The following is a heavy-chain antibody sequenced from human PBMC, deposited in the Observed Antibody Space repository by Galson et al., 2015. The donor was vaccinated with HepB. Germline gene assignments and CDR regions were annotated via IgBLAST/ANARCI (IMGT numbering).Heavy chain of an antibody. CDR3: ARDRLRNGKFYSCMDV. D-gene: IGHD4-17*01. CDR2: IIPIFGTA. V-gene: IGHV1-69*13. J-gene: IGHJ6*01. CDR1: GGTFSSYS. Sequence: SVKVSCKASGGTFSSYSIRWVRQAPGQGLEWMGGIIPIFGTANYAQKFQGRVTMTADESTSTAYMELSSLRSEDTAVYYCARDRLRNGKFYSCMDVWGQG.